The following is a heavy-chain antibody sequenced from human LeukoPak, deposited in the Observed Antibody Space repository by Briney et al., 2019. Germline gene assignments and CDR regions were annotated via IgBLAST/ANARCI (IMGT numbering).Heavy chain of an antibody. CDR2: NKSKTDGGTT. CDR1: GFTFSNAW. CDR3: TTDSGWLDY. J-gene: IGHJ4*02. Sequence: GGSLRLSCAASGFTFSNAWMSWVRQAPGKGLEWVGRNKSKTDGGTTDYAAPVKGRFTISRDDSKNTLYLQMNSLKTEDTAVYYCTTDSGWLDYWGQGTLVTVSS. D-gene: IGHD6-19*01. V-gene: IGHV3-15*01.